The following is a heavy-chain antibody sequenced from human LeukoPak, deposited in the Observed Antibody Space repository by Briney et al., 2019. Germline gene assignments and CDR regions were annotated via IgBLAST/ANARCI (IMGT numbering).Heavy chain of an antibody. V-gene: IGHV4-34*01. Sequence: SQPLSLTCAVYGGSFSGYYWSGFGQPPGKGLEGMGEINHSGSTNYNPSLKSQVTISVDTSKNQFSLKLSSVTAADTAVYYCARQNLDYVWGTFRSGTFDIWGQGAMVTVSS. D-gene: IGHD3-16*02. J-gene: IGHJ3*02. CDR3: ARQNLDYVWGTFRSGTFDI. CDR1: GGSFSGYY. CDR2: INHSGST.